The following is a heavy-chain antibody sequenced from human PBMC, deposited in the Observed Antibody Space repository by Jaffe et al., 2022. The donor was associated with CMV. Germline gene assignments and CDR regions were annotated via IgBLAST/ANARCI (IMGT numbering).Heavy chain of an antibody. D-gene: IGHD3-3*02. Sequence: EVQLVQSGAEAKKPGESVKMSCRISGHSFTSFWINWVRQMPGGQLEWMGRIDPIDSDIRYSPSFQGHITISADKSVNTAYLQWSSLKASDSAVYYCAHTSAAFNWMDRWGQGTLVTVSS. CDR3: AHTSAAFNWMDR. CDR2: IDPIDSDI. V-gene: IGHV5-10-1*01. J-gene: IGHJ5*02. CDR1: GHSFTSFW.